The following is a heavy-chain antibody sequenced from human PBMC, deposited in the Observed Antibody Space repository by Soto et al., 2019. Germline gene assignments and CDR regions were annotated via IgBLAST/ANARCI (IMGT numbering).Heavy chain of an antibody. CDR1: GFTFSSYG. CDR3: ARAVGAISSDYYYYGMDV. Sequence: QVQLVESGGGVVQPGRSLRLSCAASGFTFSSYGMHWVRQAPGKGLEWVAVIWYDGSNKYYADSVKGRFTISRDNSKNTRYLQMNSLRAEDTAVYYCARAVGAISSDYYYYGMDVWGQGTTVTVSS. D-gene: IGHD1-26*01. CDR2: IWYDGSNK. V-gene: IGHV3-33*01. J-gene: IGHJ6*02.